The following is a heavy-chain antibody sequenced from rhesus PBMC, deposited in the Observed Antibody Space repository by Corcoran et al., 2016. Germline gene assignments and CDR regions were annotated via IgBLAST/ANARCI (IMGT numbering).Heavy chain of an antibody. J-gene: IGHJ4*01. D-gene: IGHD3-16*01. CDR1: VGSISRNY. V-gene: IGHV4-160*01. Sequence: QVQLQESGPGLVKLSETLSFPCAVSVGSISRNYWSWIRQPPGKGLEWIGFLYGSSGSTYYNPSLNSRVTISTDTANNQCSLKLSSVTAADTAVYYCARDGYSGSYFDYWGQGVLVTVSS. CDR3: ARDGYSGSYFDY. CDR2: LYGSSGST.